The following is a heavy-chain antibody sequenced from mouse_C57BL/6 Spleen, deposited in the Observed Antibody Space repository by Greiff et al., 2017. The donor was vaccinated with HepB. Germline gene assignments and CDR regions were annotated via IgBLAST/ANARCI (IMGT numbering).Heavy chain of an antibody. CDR1: GYTFTSYW. D-gene: IGHD1-3*01. V-gene: IGHV1-69*01. J-gene: IGHJ2*01. Sequence: VQLQQPGAELVMPGASVKLSCKASGYTFTSYWMHWVKQRPGQGLEWIGEIDPSDSYTNYNQKFKGKSTLTVDKSSSTAYMQLSSLTSEDSAVYYCARGGLGSGGYFDYWGQGTTLTVSS. CDR3: ARGGLGSGGYFDY. CDR2: IDPSDSYT.